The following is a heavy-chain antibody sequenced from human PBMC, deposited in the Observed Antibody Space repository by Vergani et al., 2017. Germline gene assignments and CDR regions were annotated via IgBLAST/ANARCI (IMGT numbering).Heavy chain of an antibody. J-gene: IGHJ4*02. CDR1: GGTFSSYA. D-gene: IGHD3-3*01. Sequence: QVQLVQSGAEVKKPGSSVKVSCKASGGTFSSYAISWVRQAPGQGLEWMGGIIPIFGTANYAQKFQGRVTITADESTSTAYMELSSLRSEDTAVYYCASLPAYDFWSGTWLDYWGQGTPVTVSS. CDR2: IIPIFGTA. CDR3: ASLPAYDFWSGTWLDY. V-gene: IGHV1-69*01.